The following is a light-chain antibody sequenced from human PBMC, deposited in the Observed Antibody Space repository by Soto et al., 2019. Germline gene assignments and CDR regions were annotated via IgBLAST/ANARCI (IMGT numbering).Light chain of an antibody. CDR2: GAS. V-gene: IGKV3-20*01. CDR1: QSVRSSY. Sequence: EIVLTQSPGTLSLSPGERATLNCRASQSVRSSYLAWYQQQPGQAPRLLIHGASRRATGIPDRFSGSGSGTDFTLTITRLEPEDLAVYFCQQYGDMWTFGQGTKVEIK. J-gene: IGKJ1*01. CDR3: QQYGDMWT.